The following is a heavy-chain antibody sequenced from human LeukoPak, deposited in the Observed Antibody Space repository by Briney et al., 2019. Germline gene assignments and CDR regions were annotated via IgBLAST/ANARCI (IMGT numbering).Heavy chain of an antibody. CDR3: ARGGPIAVAGRFDY. J-gene: IGHJ4*02. CDR1: GGSFSGYY. D-gene: IGHD6-19*01. Sequence: SDTLSLTCAVYGGSFSGYYWSWIRHPPGKGLELNGEINHSGSNNYNPWLKSRVTISEDTSKNQFSLKLGTVAAADTAVYYGARGGPIAVAGRFDYWGQGTLATVSS. CDR2: INHSGSN. V-gene: IGHV4-34*01.